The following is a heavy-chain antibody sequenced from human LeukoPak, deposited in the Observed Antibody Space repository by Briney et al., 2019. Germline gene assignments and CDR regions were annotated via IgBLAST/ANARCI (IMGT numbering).Heavy chain of an antibody. Sequence: GASVTVSCTASGYTFTSYGMSWVRQAPGQGLEWMGWISAYNGNTNYAQTLQGRVTMTTDTSTSTAYMELRSLRSDDAAVYYCASMYGSGSYSPDWFDPRGQGTLVTVSS. CDR2: ISAYNGNT. V-gene: IGHV1-18*01. J-gene: IGHJ5*02. D-gene: IGHD3-10*01. CDR3: ASMYGSGSYSPDWFDP. CDR1: GYTFTSYG.